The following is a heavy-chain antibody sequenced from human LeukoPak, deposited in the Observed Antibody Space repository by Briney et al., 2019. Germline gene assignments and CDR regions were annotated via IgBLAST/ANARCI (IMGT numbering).Heavy chain of an antibody. Sequence: ASVKVSCKASGYTFTGYYIHWVRQAPGQGLEWMGWINPNSGGTNYAQRFQGRVTMTRDTSISTAYMELSRLRSDDTAVYYCARVPRAVPPAYYFDYWGQGTLVTVSS. CDR1: GYTFTGYY. V-gene: IGHV1-2*02. CDR2: INPNSGGT. J-gene: IGHJ4*02. D-gene: IGHD2-2*01. CDR3: ARVPRAVPPAYYFDY.